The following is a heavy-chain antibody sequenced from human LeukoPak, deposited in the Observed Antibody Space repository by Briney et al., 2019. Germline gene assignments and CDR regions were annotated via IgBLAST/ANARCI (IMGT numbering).Heavy chain of an antibody. Sequence: GGSLRLSCAASGFTLSNYGMHWVRQAPGKGLGWVAFIRYDGSNKYYADSVKGRFTISRDNSKNTLYLQMNSLRAEDTAVYYCAKDPDDYYGSGSHPSFDPWGQGTLVTVSS. V-gene: IGHV3-30*02. J-gene: IGHJ5*02. D-gene: IGHD3-10*01. CDR3: AKDPDDYYGSGSHPSFDP. CDR1: GFTLSNYG. CDR2: IRYDGSNK.